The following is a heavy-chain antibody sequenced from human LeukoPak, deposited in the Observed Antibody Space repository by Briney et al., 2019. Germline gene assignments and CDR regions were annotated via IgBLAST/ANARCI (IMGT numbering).Heavy chain of an antibody. CDR2: IYYSGST. J-gene: IGHJ5*02. CDR1: VGSISSYH. V-gene: IGHV4-59*01. CDR3: ARVGGATGSYWFDP. D-gene: IGHD1-26*01. Sequence: SENLSLTCTVSVGSISSYHWSWIRQPPGKGLEWIDYIYYSGSTNYNPSLKSRVTISVDTSKNQFSLKLSSVTAADTAVYYCARVGGATGSYWFDPWGQGTLVTVSS.